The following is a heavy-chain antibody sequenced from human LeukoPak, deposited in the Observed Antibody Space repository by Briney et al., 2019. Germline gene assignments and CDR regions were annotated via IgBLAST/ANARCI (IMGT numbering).Heavy chain of an antibody. D-gene: IGHD6-6*01. Sequence: VASVKVSCKASGGTFSSYAISWVRQAPGQGLEWMGGIIPIFGTANYAQKFQGRVTITADESTSTAYMELSSLRSEDTAVYYCARGAEAARLSVFDYWGQGTLVTVSS. CDR3: ARGAEAARLSVFDY. J-gene: IGHJ4*02. V-gene: IGHV1-69*13. CDR2: IIPIFGTA. CDR1: GGTFSSYA.